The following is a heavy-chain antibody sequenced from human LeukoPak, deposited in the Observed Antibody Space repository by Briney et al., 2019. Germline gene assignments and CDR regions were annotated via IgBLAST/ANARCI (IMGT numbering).Heavy chain of an antibody. V-gene: IGHV3-66*01. J-gene: IGHJ4*02. Sequence: QTGGSLRLSCAASGFTFSTYSMSWVRQAPGKGLEWVSVIYSGGSTYYADSVKGRFTISRDNSKNTLYLQMNSLRAEDTAVYYCARGSSFGGSGSLDYWGQGTLVTVSS. CDR1: GFTFSTYS. CDR2: IYSGGST. D-gene: IGHD3-10*01. CDR3: ARGSSFGGSGSLDY.